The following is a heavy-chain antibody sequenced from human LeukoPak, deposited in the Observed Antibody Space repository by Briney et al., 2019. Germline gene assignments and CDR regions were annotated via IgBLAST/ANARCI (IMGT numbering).Heavy chain of an antibody. D-gene: IGHD5-24*01. CDR2: IIPIFGTA. J-gene: IGHJ6*02. V-gene: IGHV1-69*01. Sequence: SVKVSCTASGGTFSSYAISWVRQAPGQGLEWMGGIIPIFGTANYAQKFQGRVTITADESTSTAYMELSSLRSEDTAVYYCARDQIEMATIMDYYYGMDVWGQGTTVTVSS. CDR1: GGTFSSYA. CDR3: ARDQIEMATIMDYYYGMDV.